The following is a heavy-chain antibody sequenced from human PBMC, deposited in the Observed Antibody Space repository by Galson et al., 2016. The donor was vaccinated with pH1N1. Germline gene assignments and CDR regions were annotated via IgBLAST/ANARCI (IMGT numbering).Heavy chain of an antibody. V-gene: IGHV3-21*01. CDR2: ISSSSSYI. Sequence: LRLSCAASGFTFSSYSMNWVRQAPGKGLEWVSCISSSSSYIYYADSVKGRFTISRDNAKNSLYLQMNSLRAEDTAVYYCAREMRFGELGVWFDPWGQGTLVTVSS. CDR3: AREMRFGELGVWFDP. D-gene: IGHD3-10*01. J-gene: IGHJ5*02. CDR1: GFTFSSYS.